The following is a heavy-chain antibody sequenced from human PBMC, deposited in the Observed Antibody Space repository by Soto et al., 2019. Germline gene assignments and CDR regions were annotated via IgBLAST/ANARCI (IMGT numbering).Heavy chain of an antibody. Sequence: ALVKATRTVAMECPFSVFSLNTQQIAVGWLRQPPGKALEWLAHVYWNDAKYYSLSLKTRLTITKDTSKNQVVLTMTNMDPVDTATYFCAHLNTRGYYAEY. V-gene: IGHV2-5*01. CDR1: VFSLNTQQIA. D-gene: IGHD1-26*01. CDR2: VYWNDAK. CDR3: AHLNTRGYYAEY. J-gene: IGHJ1*01.